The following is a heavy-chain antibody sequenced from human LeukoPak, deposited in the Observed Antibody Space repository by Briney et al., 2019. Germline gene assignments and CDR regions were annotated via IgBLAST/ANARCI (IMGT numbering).Heavy chain of an antibody. D-gene: IGHD6-6*01. CDR3: AKGGGIAARAAFDI. CDR1: GVTFSNYA. Sequence: QPGGSLRLSCTASGVTFSNYAMTWVRQAPGKGLEWVAVIWYDGSNKYYADSVKGRFTISRDNSKNTLYLQMNSLRAEDTAVYYCAKGGGIAARAAFDIWGQGTMVTVSS. CDR2: IWYDGSNK. V-gene: IGHV3-33*06. J-gene: IGHJ3*02.